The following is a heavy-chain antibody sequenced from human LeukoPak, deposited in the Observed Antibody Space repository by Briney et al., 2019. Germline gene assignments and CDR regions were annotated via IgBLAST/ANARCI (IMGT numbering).Heavy chain of an antibody. CDR1: GFTFSSYS. J-gene: IGHJ6*03. CDR2: ISSSSSYI. V-gene: IGHV3-21*01. Sequence: GGSLRLSCAASGFTFSSYSMNWVRQAPGKGLEWVSSISSSSSYIYYADSVKGRFTISRDNSKNTLYLQMNSLRPEDTAVYYCAKVWSPGFPDYYMDVWGKGTTVTVSS. CDR3: AKVWSPGFPDYYMDV. D-gene: IGHD3-10*01.